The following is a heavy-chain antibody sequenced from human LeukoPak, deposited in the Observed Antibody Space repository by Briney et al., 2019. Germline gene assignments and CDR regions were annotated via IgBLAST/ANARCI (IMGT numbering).Heavy chain of an antibody. CDR2: IYYSGST. J-gene: IGHJ6*03. D-gene: IGHD3-9*01. V-gene: IGHV4-59*01. CDR1: GGSISSYY. Sequence: SETLSLTCTVSGGSISSYYWSWIRQPPGKGLEWIGYIYYSGSTNYNPSLKSRVTISVDTSKNQFSLKLSSVTAADTAVYYCARVPGDYDILAGYYRFYYYYMDVWGKGTTVTISS. CDR3: ARVPGDYDILAGYYRFYYYYMDV.